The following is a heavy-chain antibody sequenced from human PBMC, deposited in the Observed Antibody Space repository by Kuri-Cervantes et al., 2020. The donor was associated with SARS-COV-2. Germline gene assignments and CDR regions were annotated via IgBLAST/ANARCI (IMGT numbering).Heavy chain of an antibody. Sequence: GESLKISCAASGFTFSSYWMHWVRQAPGKGLVWVSRINSDGSSTSYADSVKGRFTISRDNAKNSLYLQMNSLRAEDTALYHCARIAVAGTSAPPDYWGQGTLVTVSS. CDR2: INSDGSST. CDR1: GFTFSSYW. CDR3: ARIAVAGTSAPPDY. J-gene: IGHJ4*02. V-gene: IGHV3-74*01. D-gene: IGHD6-19*01.